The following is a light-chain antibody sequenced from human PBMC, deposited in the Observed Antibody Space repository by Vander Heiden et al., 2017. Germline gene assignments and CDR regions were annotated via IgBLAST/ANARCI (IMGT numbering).Light chain of an antibody. CDR2: EAS. J-gene: IGKJ2*01. V-gene: IGKV1-39*01. Sequence: DIQMTQSPSSLSASVGDRVTITCRASQSISGYLNWYQQKSGSAPELLIYEASNVHSGVPSRFSGSYFGTEFTLTVNSLQPEDFAIYFCQQSYIMPYTFGQGTKLEI. CDR3: QQSYIMPYT. CDR1: QSISGY.